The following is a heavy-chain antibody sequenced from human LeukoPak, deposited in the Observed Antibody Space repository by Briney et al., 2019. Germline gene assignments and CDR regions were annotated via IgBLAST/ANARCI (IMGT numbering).Heavy chain of an antibody. CDR1: RGTFSSYA. D-gene: IGHD1-26*01. CDR2: IIPMFATA. Sequence: ASVKVSCKASRGTFSSYAISWVRQAPGQGLEWMGGIIPMFATANYAQKLQGRVTMTTDTSTSTAYMELRSLRSDDTAVYYCARDQWGVGFDYWGQGTLVTVSS. J-gene: IGHJ4*02. CDR3: ARDQWGVGFDY. V-gene: IGHV1-69*05.